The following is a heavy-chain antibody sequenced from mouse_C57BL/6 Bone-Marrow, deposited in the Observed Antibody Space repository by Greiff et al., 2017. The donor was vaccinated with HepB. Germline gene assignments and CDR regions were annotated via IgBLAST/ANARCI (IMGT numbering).Heavy chain of an antibody. CDR1: GYTFTSYW. CDR3: ARSHYFDY. J-gene: IGHJ2*01. CDR2: INPSNGYT. Sequence: VQLVESGAELAKPGASVKLSCKASGYTFTSYWMHWVKQRPGQGLVWIGYINPSNGYTKYNQKFKDKATLTADKSSSTAYMQLSSLTYEDSAVYYCARSHYFDYWGQGTTLTVSS. V-gene: IGHV1-7*01.